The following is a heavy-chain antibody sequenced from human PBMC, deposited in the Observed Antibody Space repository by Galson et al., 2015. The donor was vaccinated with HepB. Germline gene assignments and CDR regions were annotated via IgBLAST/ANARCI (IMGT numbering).Heavy chain of an antibody. Sequence: SLRLSCAASGFTFSDYAMTWVRQAPGKGLEWVSVIIGSGDTTYYADSVKGRFTISRDNSKNTLYLQMNSLRADDTAVYYCANALKDYWGQGTLVTVSS. J-gene: IGHJ4*02. CDR1: GFTFSDYA. CDR3: ANALKDY. CDR2: IIGSGDTT. V-gene: IGHV3-23*01.